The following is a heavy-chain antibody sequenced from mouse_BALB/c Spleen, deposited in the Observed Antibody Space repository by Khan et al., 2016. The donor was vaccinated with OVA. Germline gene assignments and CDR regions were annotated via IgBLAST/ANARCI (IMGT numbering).Heavy chain of an antibody. D-gene: IGHD2-4*01. V-gene: IGHV9-2-1*01. Sequence: QIQLVQSGPELKKPGETDKISCKASGYTFTDYSMHWVKQAPGKGLKWMGWINTETGEPTYADDFKGRFAFSLETSASTAYLQINNLTNEETATYFCAHYDYDGFAYWGQGTLVTVAA. J-gene: IGHJ3*01. CDR2: INTETGEP. CDR3: AHYDYDGFAY. CDR1: GYTFTDYS.